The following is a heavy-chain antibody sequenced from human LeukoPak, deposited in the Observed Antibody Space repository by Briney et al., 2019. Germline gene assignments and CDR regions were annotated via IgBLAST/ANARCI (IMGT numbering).Heavy chain of an antibody. CDR2: IIPIFGTA. Sequence: SVKVSCKASGYTFTSYDINWVRQAPGQGLEWMGGIIPIFGTANYAQKFQGRVTITADKSTSTAYMELSSLRSEDTAVYYCARARFGELSHQRGAFDIWGQGTMVTVSS. D-gene: IGHD3-10*01. V-gene: IGHV1-69*06. CDR3: ARARFGELSHQRGAFDI. J-gene: IGHJ3*02. CDR1: GYTFTSYD.